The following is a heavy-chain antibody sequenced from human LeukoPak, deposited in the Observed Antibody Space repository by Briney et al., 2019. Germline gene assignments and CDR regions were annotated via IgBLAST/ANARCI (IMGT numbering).Heavy chain of an antibody. CDR2: INSDGSST. CDR3: ARKGYCSGGSCYSTYFDY. D-gene: IGHD2-15*01. Sequence: PGGSLRLSCAASGFTFSSYWMHWVRQAPGKGLVWVSRINSDGSSTSCADSVKGRFTISRDNAKNTLYLQMNSLRAEDTAVYYCARKGYCSGGSCYSTYFDYWGQGTLVTVSS. CDR1: GFTFSSYW. V-gene: IGHV3-74*01. J-gene: IGHJ4*02.